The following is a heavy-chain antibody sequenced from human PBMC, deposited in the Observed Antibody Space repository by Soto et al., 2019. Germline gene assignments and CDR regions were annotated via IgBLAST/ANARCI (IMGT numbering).Heavy chain of an antibody. Sequence: GGSLRLSCAASGFTFSSYDMHWVRQATGKGLEWVSAIGTAGDSYYPGSVKGRFTISRENAKNSLYLQMNSLRAGDTAVYYCARARISSWSAGQYFDLWGRGTLVTVSS. J-gene: IGHJ2*01. CDR1: GFTFSSYD. D-gene: IGHD6-13*01. CDR3: ARARISSWSAGQYFDL. CDR2: IGTAGDS. V-gene: IGHV3-13*01.